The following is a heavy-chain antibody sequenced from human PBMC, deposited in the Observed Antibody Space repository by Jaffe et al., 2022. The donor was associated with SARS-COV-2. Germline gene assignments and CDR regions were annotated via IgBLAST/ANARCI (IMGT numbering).Heavy chain of an antibody. J-gene: IGHJ4*02. Sequence: EVQLVESGGGLVQPGGSLRLSCAASGFTFSSYAMHWVRQAPGKGLEYVSAISSNGGSTYYANSVKGRFTISRDNSKNTLYLQMGSLRAEDMAVYYCARVYNDYGDYPPDYWGQGTLVTVSS. V-gene: IGHV3-64*01. D-gene: IGHD4-17*01. CDR2: ISSNGGST. CDR1: GFTFSSYA. CDR3: ARVYNDYGDYPPDY.